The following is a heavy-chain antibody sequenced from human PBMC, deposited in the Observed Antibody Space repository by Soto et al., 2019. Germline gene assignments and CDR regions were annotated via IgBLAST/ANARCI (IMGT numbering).Heavy chain of an antibody. D-gene: IGHD2-21*01. CDR1: GYTFTSYA. Sequence: ASVKVSCKASGYTFTSYAMHWVRQAPGQRLEWMGWINAGNGNTKYSQKFQGRVTITRDTSASTAYMELRSLTAADTAVYYCATVPPRIVVVFAEFPTWGQGALVTVSS. V-gene: IGHV1-3*01. J-gene: IGHJ4*02. CDR3: ATVPPRIVVVFAEFPT. CDR2: INAGNGNT.